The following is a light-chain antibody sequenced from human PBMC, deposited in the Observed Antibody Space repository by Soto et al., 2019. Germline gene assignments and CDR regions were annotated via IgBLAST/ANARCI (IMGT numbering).Light chain of an antibody. CDR2: EVS. CDR3: TSYTSSSTWV. CDR1: SSDVGGYNY. V-gene: IGLV2-14*01. Sequence: QSVLTQPASVSGSPGQSITISCTGTSSDVGGYNYVSWYQQHPGKAPKLLIYEVSNRPSGVSNRFSGSKSGNTASLTISGRQGEDEADYYCTSYTSSSTWVFGGGTKLTVL. J-gene: IGLJ3*02.